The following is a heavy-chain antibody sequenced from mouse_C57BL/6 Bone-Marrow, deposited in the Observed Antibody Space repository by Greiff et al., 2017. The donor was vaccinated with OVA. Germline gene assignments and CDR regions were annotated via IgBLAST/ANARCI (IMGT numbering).Heavy chain of an antibody. D-gene: IGHD2-4*01. CDR3: TTERDYAWFAY. CDR2: IDPENGDT. Sequence: VQLQQSGAELVRPGASVKLSCTASGFNIKDDYMHWVKQRPEQGLEWIGRIDPENGDTEYASKFKGKATITADTSSNTAYLQLSSLTSEDTAVYYCTTERDYAWFAYWGQGTLVTVSA. J-gene: IGHJ3*01. V-gene: IGHV14-4*01. CDR1: GFNIKDDY.